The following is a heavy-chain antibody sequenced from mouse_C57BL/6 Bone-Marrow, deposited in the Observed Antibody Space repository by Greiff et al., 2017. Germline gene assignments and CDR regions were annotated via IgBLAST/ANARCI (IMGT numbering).Heavy chain of an antibody. CDR3: ARERRDYCALDY. D-gene: IGHD2-13*01. V-gene: IGHV1-69*01. Sequence: VQLQQPGAELVMPGASVKLSCKASGYTFTSYWMHWVKQRPGQGLEWIGEIYPSDSYTNYNQKFKGKSTLTVDKSSSTAYMQLSSLTSEDSAVYYWARERRDYCALDYWGQGTTLTVSS. CDR1: GYTFTSYW. J-gene: IGHJ2*01. CDR2: IYPSDSYT.